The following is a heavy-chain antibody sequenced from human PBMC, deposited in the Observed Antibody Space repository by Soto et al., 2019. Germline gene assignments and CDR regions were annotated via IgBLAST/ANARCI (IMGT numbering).Heavy chain of an antibody. CDR1: GGSISSSSYY. D-gene: IGHD3-22*01. Sequence: SETLSLTCTVSGGSISSSSYYWGWIRQPPGKGLEWIGSIYYSGSTYYNPSLKSRVTISVDTSKNQFSLKLSSVTAADTAVYYCARHVLIVVALGAFDIWGQGTRVTVAS. CDR3: ARHVLIVVALGAFDI. V-gene: IGHV4-39*01. J-gene: IGHJ3*02. CDR2: IYYSGST.